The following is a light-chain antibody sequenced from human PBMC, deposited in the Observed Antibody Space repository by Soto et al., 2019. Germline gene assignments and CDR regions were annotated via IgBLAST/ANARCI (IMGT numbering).Light chain of an antibody. CDR2: LNSDGSH. J-gene: IGLJ3*02. CDR1: SGHSSYD. CDR3: QTWGSGIHWV. V-gene: IGLV4-69*01. Sequence: QSVLTQSPSASASLGASVKLTCTLSSGHSSYDIAWHQQQPEKGPRYLMKLNSDGSHSKGDGIPDRFSGSSSGAERYLTISSLQSEDEADYYCQTWGSGIHWVFGGGTKLTVL.